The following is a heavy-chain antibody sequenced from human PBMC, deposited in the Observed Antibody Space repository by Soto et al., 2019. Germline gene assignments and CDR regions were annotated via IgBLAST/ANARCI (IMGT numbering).Heavy chain of an antibody. J-gene: IGHJ4*02. Sequence: QVQLVQSGAEVKKPGASVKVSCKASVYTFTSYGISWVRQAPGQGLEWMGWISGKNGNTKDAKKREGRATMTKHTSPRTAYVELRTLRSDDTAVYYWARARGGQIVTYWGQGTLVTVSS. V-gene: IGHV1-18*01. CDR2: ISGKNGNT. CDR1: VYTFTSYG. D-gene: IGHD3-10*01. CDR3: ARARGGQIVTY.